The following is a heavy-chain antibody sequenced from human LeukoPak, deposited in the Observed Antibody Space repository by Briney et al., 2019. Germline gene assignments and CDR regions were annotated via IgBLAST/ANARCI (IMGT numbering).Heavy chain of an antibody. Sequence: GGSLRLSCAASGFTFSSYEMNWVRQAPGKGLEWVSYISSSGSTIYYADSVKGRFTISRDNSKNSLYLQMNSVTIEDTALYYCVKEVRWYYYMDVWGKGTTVTVSS. J-gene: IGHJ6*03. CDR3: VKEVRWYYYMDV. V-gene: IGHV3-48*03. D-gene: IGHD5-24*01. CDR2: ISSSGSTI. CDR1: GFTFSSYE.